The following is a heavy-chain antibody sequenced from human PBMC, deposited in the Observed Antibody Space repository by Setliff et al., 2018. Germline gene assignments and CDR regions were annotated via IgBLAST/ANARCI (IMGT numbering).Heavy chain of an antibody. J-gene: IGHJ4*02. V-gene: IGHV1-8*02. CDR3: AALWFGGLFL. CDR1: GYTFTSYG. Sequence: AASVKVSCKASGYTFTSYGISWVRQAPGQRLEWMGWMNPNSGNTGYAQKFQGRVTMTRNTSISTAYMELSSLRSEDTAVYYCAALWFGGLFLWGQGTLVTVSS. D-gene: IGHD3-10*01. CDR2: MNPNSGNT.